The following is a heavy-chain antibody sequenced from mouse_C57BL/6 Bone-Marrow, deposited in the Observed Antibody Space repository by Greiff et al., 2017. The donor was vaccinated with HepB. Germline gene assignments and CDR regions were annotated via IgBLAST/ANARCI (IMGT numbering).Heavy chain of an antibody. V-gene: IGHV5-15*01. Sequence: EVKLVESGGGLVQPGGSLKLSCAASGFTFSDYGMAWVRQAPRKGPEWVAFISNLAYSIYYADTVTGRFTISRENAKNTLYLEMSSLRSEDTAMYYCAREVVADSHWYVDVWGTGTTVTVSS. CDR2: ISNLAYSI. D-gene: IGHD1-1*01. CDR3: AREVVADSHWYVDV. CDR1: GFTFSDYG. J-gene: IGHJ1*03.